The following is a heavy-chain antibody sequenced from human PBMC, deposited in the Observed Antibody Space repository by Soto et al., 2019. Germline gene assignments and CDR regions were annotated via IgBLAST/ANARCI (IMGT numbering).Heavy chain of an antibody. D-gene: IGHD2-15*01. CDR1: GGSISSSNW. CDR2: IYHSGST. V-gene: IGHV4-4*02. Sequence: SETLSLTCAVSGGSISSSNWWSWVRQPPGKGLEWIGEIYHSGSTNYNPSLQSRVTISVDKSKNQFSLKLSSVTAADTAVYYCARDRGYCSGGSCLRKLNWFDPWGQGTLVTVSS. CDR3: ARDRGYCSGGSCLRKLNWFDP. J-gene: IGHJ5*02.